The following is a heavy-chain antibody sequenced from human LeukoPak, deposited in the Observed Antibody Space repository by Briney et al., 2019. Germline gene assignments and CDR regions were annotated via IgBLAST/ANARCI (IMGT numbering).Heavy chain of an antibody. CDR1: GYSISSAYY. Sequence: PSETLSLTCDVSGYSISSAYYWGWIRQPPGKGLEWIGSIYHSGSTYYNPSLKSRVTISVDTSKNQFSLKLSSVAAADTAVYYCDRYGSGTYSYYYYYMDVWGKGTTVTVSS. D-gene: IGHD3-10*01. CDR3: DRYGSGTYSYYYYYMDV. V-gene: IGHV4-38-2*01. CDR2: IYHSGST. J-gene: IGHJ6*03.